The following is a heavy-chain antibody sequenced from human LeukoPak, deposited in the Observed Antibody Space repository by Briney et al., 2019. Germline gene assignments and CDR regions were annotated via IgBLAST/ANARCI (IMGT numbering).Heavy chain of an antibody. D-gene: IGHD2-2*01. Sequence: PGGSLRLSCAASGFTFSSYGMHWVRQAPGKGLEWVTFIRFDGSNKYYADSVKGRFSISIDNSKNTLYLQMNSLRAEDTAVYYCAKAFSGYCSSTSCSTFDYWGQGTLVTVSS. CDR3: AKAFSGYCSSTSCSTFDY. CDR2: IRFDGSNK. J-gene: IGHJ4*02. V-gene: IGHV3-30*02. CDR1: GFTFSSYG.